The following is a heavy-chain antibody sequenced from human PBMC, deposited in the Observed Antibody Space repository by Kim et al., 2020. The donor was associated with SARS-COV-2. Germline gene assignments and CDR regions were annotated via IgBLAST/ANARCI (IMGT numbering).Heavy chain of an antibody. CDR2: ISGSGGST. CDR1: GFTFSSYA. Sequence: GGSLRLSCAASGFTFSSYAMSWVRQAPGKGLEWVSAISGSGGSTYYADSVKGRFTISRDNSKNTLYLQMNSLRAEDTAVYYCAKSDGTYGFYYYYYMDVWGKGTTVTVSS. V-gene: IGHV3-23*01. CDR3: AKSDGTYGFYYYYYMDV. D-gene: IGHD1-26*01. J-gene: IGHJ6*03.